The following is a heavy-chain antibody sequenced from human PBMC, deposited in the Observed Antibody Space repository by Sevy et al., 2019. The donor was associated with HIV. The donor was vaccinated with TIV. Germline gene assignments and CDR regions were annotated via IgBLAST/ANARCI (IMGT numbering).Heavy chain of an antibody. J-gene: IGHJ6*03. D-gene: IGHD3-16*01. CDR2: IRSKAYGGTT. Sequence: GGSLRLSCTASGFTFGDYAMSWFRQAPGKGLEWVGFIRSKAYGGTTEYAASEKGRFTISRDDSKSIAYLQMNSLKTEDTAVYYCTSHWGSYYYYYMDVWGKWTTVTVSS. CDR1: GFTFGDYA. CDR3: TSHWGSYYYYYMDV. V-gene: IGHV3-49*03.